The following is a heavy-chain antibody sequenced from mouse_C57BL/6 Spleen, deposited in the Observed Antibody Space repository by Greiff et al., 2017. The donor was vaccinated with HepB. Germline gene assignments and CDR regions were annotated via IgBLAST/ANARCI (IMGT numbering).Heavy chain of an antibody. J-gene: IGHJ1*03. V-gene: IGHV1-7*01. CDR2: INPSSGYT. CDR3: ARGDYGDWYFDV. Sequence: VQVVESGAELAKPGASVKLSCKASGYTFTSYWMHWVKQRPGQGLEWIGYINPSSGYTKYNQKFKDKATLTADKSSSTAYMQLSSLTYEDSAVYYCARGDYGDWYFDVWGTGTTVTVSS. CDR1: GYTFTSYW. D-gene: IGHD2-4*01.